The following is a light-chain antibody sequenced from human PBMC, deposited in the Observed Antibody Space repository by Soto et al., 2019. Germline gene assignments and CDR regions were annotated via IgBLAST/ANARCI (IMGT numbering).Light chain of an antibody. CDR3: QQYNSYPWT. J-gene: IGKJ1*01. CDR2: GAS. V-gene: IGKV1-5*03. CDR1: QNIDSW. Sequence: DIQMNQSPSTLSASVGDRVTITCRASQNIDSWLAWYQQKPGKAPNLLIYGASNLESGVPSRFSGSGSGTEFTLTISSLRPDDFATYYCQQYNSYPWTFGQGTKVEIK.